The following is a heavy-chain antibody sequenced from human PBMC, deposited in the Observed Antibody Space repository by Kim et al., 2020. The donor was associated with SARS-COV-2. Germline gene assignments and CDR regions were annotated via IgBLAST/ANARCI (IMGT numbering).Heavy chain of an antibody. Sequence: GGSLRLSCAASGFTFSSYAMHWVRQAPGKGLEWVAVISYDGSNKYYADSVKGRFTISRDNSKNTLYLQMNSLRAEDTAVYYCARDYGPGALLLWFGESPAGYYGMDVWGQGTTVTVSS. D-gene: IGHD3-10*01. J-gene: IGHJ6*02. V-gene: IGHV3-30*04. CDR3: ARDYGPGALLLWFGESPAGYYGMDV. CDR2: ISYDGSNK. CDR1: GFTFSSYA.